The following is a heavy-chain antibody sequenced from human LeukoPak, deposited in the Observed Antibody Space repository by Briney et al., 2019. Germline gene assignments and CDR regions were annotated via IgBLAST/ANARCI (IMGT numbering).Heavy chain of an antibody. CDR3: ARLIMTPVN. Sequence: PGGSLRLSCAASGFTFSTYWMGWVRQAPGKGLEWVGNIKKDGSEKYYVDSVKGRFTISRDNAKNSLYLQMNSLRAEDTAVYYCARLIMTPVNWGQGTLVTVSS. CDR1: GFTFSTYW. CDR2: IKKDGSEK. D-gene: IGHD4-17*01. J-gene: IGHJ4*02. V-gene: IGHV3-7*01.